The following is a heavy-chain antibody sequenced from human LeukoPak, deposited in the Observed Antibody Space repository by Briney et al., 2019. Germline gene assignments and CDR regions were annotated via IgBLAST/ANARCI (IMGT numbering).Heavy chain of an antibody. CDR1: GFTFSGYW. J-gene: IGHJ4*02. V-gene: IGHV3-7*05. Sequence: GGSLRLSCAASGFTFSGYWMNWVRQAPGKGLEWVANIKQDGRERSYVDSVKGRFTISRDNSKNTMYLQMNSLRAEDTAVYYCAKEAVEYFDYWGQGNLVTVSS. CDR2: IKQDGRER. CDR3: AKEAVEYFDY.